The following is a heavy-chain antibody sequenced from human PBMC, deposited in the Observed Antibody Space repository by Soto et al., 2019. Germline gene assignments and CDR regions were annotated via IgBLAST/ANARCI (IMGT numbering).Heavy chain of an antibody. Sequence: GGSLRLSCAASGFTFSSYAMHWVRQAPGKGLEWLAVLSYDGSNEYFADSVRGRFTISRDNSKNTLYLQLNGLRGEDTAVYYCAKEGSGGELRYHFDSWGQGTQVTVSS. V-gene: IGHV3-30*18. D-gene: IGHD1-26*01. CDR1: GFTFSSYA. CDR2: LSYDGSNE. CDR3: AKEGSGGELRYHFDS. J-gene: IGHJ4*02.